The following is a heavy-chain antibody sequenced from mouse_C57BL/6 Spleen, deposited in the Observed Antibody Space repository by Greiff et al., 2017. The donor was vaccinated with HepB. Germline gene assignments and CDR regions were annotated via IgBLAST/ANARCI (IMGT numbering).Heavy chain of an antibody. V-gene: IGHV1-15*01. CDR3: TRGLYDYDVGY. Sequence: QVQLQQSGAELVRPGASVTLSCKASGYTFTDYEMHWVKQTPVHGLEWIGAIDPETGGTAYNQKFKGKAILTADKSSSTAYMELRSLTSEDSAVYYCTRGLYDYDVGYWGQGTTLTVSS. D-gene: IGHD2-4*01. CDR1: GYTFTDYE. J-gene: IGHJ2*01. CDR2: IDPETGGT.